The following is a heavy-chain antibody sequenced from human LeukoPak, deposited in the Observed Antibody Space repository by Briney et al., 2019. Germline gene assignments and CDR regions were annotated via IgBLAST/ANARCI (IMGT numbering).Heavy chain of an antibody. V-gene: IGHV1-46*01. J-gene: IGHJ4*02. Sequence: ASVKVSCKASGYTFTSYYLHWVRQAPGPGLEWMGIINPSGGSPNYAQKFQGRVTMTRDTSTSTVYMELRSLRSADTALYYCAREFVGGRSGELGYWGQGTLVTVSS. CDR1: GYTFTSYY. D-gene: IGHD3-10*01. CDR3: AREFVGGRSGELGY. CDR2: INPSGGSP.